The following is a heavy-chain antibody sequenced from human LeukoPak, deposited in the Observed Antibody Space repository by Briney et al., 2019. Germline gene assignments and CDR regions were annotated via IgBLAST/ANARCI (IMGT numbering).Heavy chain of an antibody. CDR2: IYSGGST. CDR3: ARAGDYDFWSMDV. V-gene: IGHV3-53*04. D-gene: IGHD3-3*01. CDR1: GFTVSSNY. J-gene: IGHJ6*02. Sequence: GGSLRLSCAASGFTVSSNYMSWVRQAPGKGLEWASVIYSGGSTYYADSVKGRFTISRHNSKNTLYLQMNSLRAEDTAVYYCARAGDYDFWSMDVWGQGTTVTVSS.